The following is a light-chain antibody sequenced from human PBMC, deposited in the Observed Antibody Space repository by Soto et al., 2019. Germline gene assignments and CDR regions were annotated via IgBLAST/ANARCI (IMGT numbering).Light chain of an antibody. V-gene: IGKV2-28*01. CDR3: MQALQTPQYT. CDR1: QSLLHSNGYNY. J-gene: IGKJ2*01. Sequence: DIVMTQSPLSLPVTPGEPASISCRSSQSLLHSNGYNYLDWYLQKPGQSPQLLIYLGSNRASAVPDRFSGSGSGTDFTLKISRVEAEDVGVYYCMQALQTPQYTFGQGTKLEIK. CDR2: LGS.